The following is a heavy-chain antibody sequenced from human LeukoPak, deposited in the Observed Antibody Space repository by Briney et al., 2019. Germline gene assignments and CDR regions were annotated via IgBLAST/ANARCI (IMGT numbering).Heavy chain of an antibody. J-gene: IGHJ6*02. CDR1: GYTFTGYY. CDR3: ARTLTTGPYYYYYGMDV. V-gene: IGHV1-2*02. Sequence: ASVKVSCKASGYTFTGYYLHWVRQAPGQGLEWMGWINPNSGGTNYAQTFQGRVTMTRDTSISTAYMELSRLRSDDTAVYYCARTLTTGPYYYYYGMDVWGQGTTVTVSS. D-gene: IGHD4-11*01. CDR2: INPNSGGT.